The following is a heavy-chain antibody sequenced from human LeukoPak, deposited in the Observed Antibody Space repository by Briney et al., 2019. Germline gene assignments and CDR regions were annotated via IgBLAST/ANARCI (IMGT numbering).Heavy chain of an antibody. J-gene: IGHJ6*02. CDR3: AREGSTKDYYYGMDV. V-gene: IGHV4-59*01. D-gene: IGHD1-26*01. CDR2: IYYSVST. Sequence: SETLSLTCTVSGGSISSYYWSWIRQPPGKGLEWIGYIYYSVSTNYNPSLKSRVTISVDTSKNQFSLKLSSVTAADTAVYYCAREGSTKDYYYGMDVWGQGTTVTVSS. CDR1: GGSISSYY.